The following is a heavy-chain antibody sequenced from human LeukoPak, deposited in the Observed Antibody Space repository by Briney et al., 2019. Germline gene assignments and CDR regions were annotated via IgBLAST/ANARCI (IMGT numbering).Heavy chain of an antibody. D-gene: IGHD4-17*01. Sequence: SETLSLTCTVSGGSISSSSYYWGWIRQPPGKGLEWIGSIYYSGSTYYSPSLKSRVTISVDTSKNQFSLKLSSVTAADTAVYYCARSTTTYYFDYWGQGTLVTVSS. J-gene: IGHJ4*02. CDR1: GGSISSSSYY. CDR3: ARSTTTYYFDY. V-gene: IGHV4-39*07. CDR2: IYYSGST.